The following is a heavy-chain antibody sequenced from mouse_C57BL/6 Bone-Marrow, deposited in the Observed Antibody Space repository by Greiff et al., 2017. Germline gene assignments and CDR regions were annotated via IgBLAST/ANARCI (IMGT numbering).Heavy chain of an antibody. Sequence: QVQLQQPGAELVKPGASVKMSCKASGYTFTSYWITWVKQRPGQGLEWIGDIYPGSGSTNHNEKFKSKDTLSVDTYCSTAYMQLSSLTSEESAVYDCESLITTVEGYYFDYWGQGTTLTVSS. CDR3: ESLITTVEGYYFDY. D-gene: IGHD1-1*01. CDR1: GYTFTSYW. J-gene: IGHJ2*01. CDR2: IYPGSGST. V-gene: IGHV1-55*01.